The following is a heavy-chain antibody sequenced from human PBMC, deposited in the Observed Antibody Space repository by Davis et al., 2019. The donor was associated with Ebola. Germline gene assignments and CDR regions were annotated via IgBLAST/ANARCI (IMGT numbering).Heavy chain of an antibody. CDR1: GFTFSSYW. V-gene: IGHV3-15*01. Sequence: GGSLRLSCAASGFTFSSYWMNWGRQVPGKGLEWLARIKSKGDGEIKEYAAPVKGRFRISRDDLNNMLYLQMNSLKTDDSGIYYCTTELSLLRGGMDVWGQGTTVSVSS. CDR3: TTELSLLRGGMDV. CDR2: IKSKGDGEIK. J-gene: IGHJ6*02. D-gene: IGHD2-15*01.